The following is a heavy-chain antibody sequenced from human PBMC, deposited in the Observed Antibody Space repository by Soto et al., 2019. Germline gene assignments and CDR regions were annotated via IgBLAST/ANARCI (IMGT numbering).Heavy chain of an antibody. CDR3: AKARCSTTNCYVPDY. CDR1: GFTFSTYT. D-gene: IGHD2-2*01. V-gene: IGHV3-23*01. Sequence: EVQLLESGGGLVQPGGSLRLSCAASGFTFSTYTMSWVRQAPGKGLEWVSVIGGGGSSPSYVDSVQGQFTISRDNYKNTLFLQMNSLRAEDTAMYYCAKARCSTTNCYVPDYWGQGTLVTVSS. J-gene: IGHJ4*02. CDR2: IGGGGSSP.